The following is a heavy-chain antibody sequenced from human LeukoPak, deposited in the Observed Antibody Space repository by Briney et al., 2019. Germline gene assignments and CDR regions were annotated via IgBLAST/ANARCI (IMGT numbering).Heavy chain of an antibody. Sequence: ASVKVSCKASGYTFTGYYMHWVRQAPGQGLEWMGWINPNSGGTNYAQKFQGRVTMTRDTSISTAYMELSRLRSDNTAVYYCARVSYEPNYYYYYMDVWGKGTTVTISS. D-gene: IGHD5-12*01. J-gene: IGHJ6*03. V-gene: IGHV1-2*02. CDR1: GYTFTGYY. CDR2: INPNSGGT. CDR3: ARVSYEPNYYYYYMDV.